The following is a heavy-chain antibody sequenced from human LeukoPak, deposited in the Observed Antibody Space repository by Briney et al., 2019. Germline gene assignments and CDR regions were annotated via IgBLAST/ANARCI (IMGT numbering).Heavy chain of an antibody. V-gene: IGHV4-34*01. J-gene: IGHJ4*02. CDR3: ARSQDQYSRGWYGRDFDY. D-gene: IGHD6-19*01. CDR2: INHSGST. Sequence: PSETLSLTCAVYGGSFSGYYWSWIRQPPGKGLEWIGEINHSGSTSYNPSLKSRVTISVDTSKNQFSLKLSSVTAADTAVYYCARSQDQYSRGWYGRDFDYWGQGTLVTVSS. CDR1: GGSFSGYY.